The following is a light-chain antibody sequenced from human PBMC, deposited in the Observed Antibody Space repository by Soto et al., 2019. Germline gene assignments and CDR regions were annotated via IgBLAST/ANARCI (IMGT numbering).Light chain of an antibody. CDR3: QQSYSLPYT. J-gene: IGKJ2*01. Sequence: DIQMTQSPSSVSASVGDRVTITCRASQSINTWLAWYQKKPGKAPELLIYEASSLHSGVPSRFSGSGSGTDFTLTISSLQPEDSATYYCQQSYSLPYTFGQGTKVDIK. CDR2: EAS. V-gene: IGKV1-12*01. CDR1: QSINTW.